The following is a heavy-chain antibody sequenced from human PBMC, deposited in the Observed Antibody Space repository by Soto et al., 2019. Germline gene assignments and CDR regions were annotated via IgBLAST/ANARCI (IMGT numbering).Heavy chain of an antibody. Sequence: SQTLSLTCAISGDSVSSNSAAWNWIRQSPSRGLEWLGRTYYRSKWYNDYAVSVKSRITINPDTSKNQFSLQLNSVTPEDTAVYYCARDSVPIVVVVAANGMDVWGQGTTVTVSS. CDR1: GDSVSSNSAA. J-gene: IGHJ6*02. CDR2: TYYRSKWYN. CDR3: ARDSVPIVVVVAANGMDV. D-gene: IGHD2-15*01. V-gene: IGHV6-1*01.